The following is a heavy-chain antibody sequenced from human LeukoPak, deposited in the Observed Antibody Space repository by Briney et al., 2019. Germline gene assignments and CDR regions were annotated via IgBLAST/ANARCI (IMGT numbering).Heavy chain of an antibody. CDR1: GFSFSSNA. CDR3: AKARRWSREGVDY. V-gene: IGHV3-23*01. CDR2: ISHNGGST. D-gene: IGHD4-23*01. Sequence: GGSLRLSCAASGFSFSSNAMRWVRQAPGKGLEWVSGISHNGGSTYYAVSVKGRFTISRDNSKSTLYLQMNTLRADDTAVYHFAKARRWSREGVDYWGQGTLVTVSS. J-gene: IGHJ4*02.